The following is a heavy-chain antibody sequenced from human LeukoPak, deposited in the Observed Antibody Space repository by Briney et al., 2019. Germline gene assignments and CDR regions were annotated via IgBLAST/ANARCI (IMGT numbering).Heavy chain of an antibody. D-gene: IGHD6-13*01. CDR1: GFTFSTYA. Sequence: GGSLRLSCAASGFTFSTYAMSWVRQAPGKGLEWVSAISFNGYNTYYADSVKGQFTISRDNSKNTLYLQMNSLRAEDTAVYFCAKRDSASSQKTFDYWGQGTQVAVSS. J-gene: IGHJ4*02. V-gene: IGHV3-23*01. CDR3: AKRDSASSQKTFDY. CDR2: ISFNGYNT.